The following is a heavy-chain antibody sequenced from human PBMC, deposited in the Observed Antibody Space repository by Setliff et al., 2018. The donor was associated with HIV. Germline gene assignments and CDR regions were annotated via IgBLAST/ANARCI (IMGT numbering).Heavy chain of an antibody. Sequence: ASVKVSCKASGDAFTDYYIHWVRQAPGQGLEWMGWMNPNSGNTGYAQKFQGRVTMTRNTSISTAYMELSSLRSEDTAVYYCARGLAVAGKSYYSYYYMDVWGKGTTVTVSS. CDR1: GDAFTDYY. D-gene: IGHD6-19*01. V-gene: IGHV1-8*02. CDR3: ARGLAVAGKSYYSYYYMDV. CDR2: MNPNSGNT. J-gene: IGHJ6*03.